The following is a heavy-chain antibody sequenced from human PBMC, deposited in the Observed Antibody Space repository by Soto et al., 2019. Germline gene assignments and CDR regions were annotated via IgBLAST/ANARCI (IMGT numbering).Heavy chain of an antibody. V-gene: IGHV3-7*01. Sequence: LRLSCAAPGFTFSSYWMSWVRQAPGKGLEWVANIKQDGSEKYYVDSVKGRFTISRDNAKNSLSLQMNSLRAEDTAVYYCARVRELELATGYYFDYWGQGTLVTVSS. CDR2: IKQDGSEK. D-gene: IGHD1-7*01. CDR3: ARVRELELATGYYFDY. CDR1: GFTFSSYW. J-gene: IGHJ4*02.